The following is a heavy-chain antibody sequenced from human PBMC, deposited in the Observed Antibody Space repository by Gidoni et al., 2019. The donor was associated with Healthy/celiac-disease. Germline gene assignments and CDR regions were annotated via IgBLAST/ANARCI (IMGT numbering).Heavy chain of an antibody. V-gene: IGHV4-59*01. D-gene: IGHD3-3*01. CDR1: GGSISSYY. J-gene: IGHJ5*02. CDR3: ARGGRAFGVVWEMGWFDP. Sequence: QVQLQESGPGLVKPSETLSLTCTVSGGSISSYYWSWIRQPPGKGLEWIGYIYYSGSTNYNPSLKSRVTISVDTSKNQFSLKLSSVTAADTAVYYCARGGRAFGVVWEMGWFDPWGQGTLVTVSS. CDR2: IYYSGST.